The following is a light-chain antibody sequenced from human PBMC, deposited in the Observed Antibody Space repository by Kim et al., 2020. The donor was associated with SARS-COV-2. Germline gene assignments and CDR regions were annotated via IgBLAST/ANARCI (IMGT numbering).Light chain of an antibody. V-gene: IGKV1-5*03. CDR1: QTISTW. J-gene: IGKJ2*01. Sequence: SASVGDRVTITCRASQTISTWLAWYQQKPGKAPNLLIYLASTLETGVPSRFIGSGSGTEFTLTIDSLQPDDFATYFCQHYSRFPYTFGQGTKLDI. CDR2: LAS. CDR3: QHYSRFPYT.